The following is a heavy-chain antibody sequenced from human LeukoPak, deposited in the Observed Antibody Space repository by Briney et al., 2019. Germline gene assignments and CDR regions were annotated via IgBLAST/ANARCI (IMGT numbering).Heavy chain of an antibody. D-gene: IGHD3-3*01. CDR1: GLTFSNCS. CDR3: AESRRPARSGYYCFDY. Sequence: GGSLRLSCAASGLTFSNCSVNWVRQAPGKGLEWISYLSFSGNTMYYADSVKGRFTISRDSDKNFLYLQMNSLRAEDTAVYYCAESRRPARSGYYCFDYWGQGTLVTVSS. CDR2: LSFSGNTM. J-gene: IGHJ4*02. V-gene: IGHV3-48*01.